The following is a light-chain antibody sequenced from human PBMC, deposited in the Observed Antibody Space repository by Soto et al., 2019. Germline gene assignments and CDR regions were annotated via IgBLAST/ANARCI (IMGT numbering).Light chain of an antibody. Sequence: DIQMTQSPSTLSTSVGDRVTITCQASHNINSWLAWYQQKPGKAPKLLIYKASSLESGVPSRFSGSGSGTEFTLTISSLQPDDFATYFCQQYNSYSWTFGQGTKVEIK. J-gene: IGKJ1*01. CDR2: KAS. CDR1: HNINSW. V-gene: IGKV1-5*03. CDR3: QQYNSYSWT.